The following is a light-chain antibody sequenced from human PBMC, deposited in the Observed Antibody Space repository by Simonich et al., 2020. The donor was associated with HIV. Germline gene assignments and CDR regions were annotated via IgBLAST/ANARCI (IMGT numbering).Light chain of an antibody. J-gene: IGKJ1*01. CDR1: QTFLYSSNNKNY. V-gene: IGKV4-1*01. CDR2: WAS. Sequence: DIVMTQAPDSLAVSLVERATINCKSSQTFLYSSNNKNYLAGYQQKPGQPPKLLIYWASTRQSGVPDRSSGSGSGTDFTLTISSLQAEDVAVYYGQQYYSTPWTFGQGTKVEIK. CDR3: QQYYSTPWT.